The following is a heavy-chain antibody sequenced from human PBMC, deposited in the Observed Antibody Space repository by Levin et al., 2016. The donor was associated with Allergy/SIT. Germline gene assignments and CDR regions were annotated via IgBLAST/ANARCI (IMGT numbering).Heavy chain of an antibody. D-gene: IGHD3-3*01. J-gene: IGHJ6*03. Sequence: WIRQPPGKGLEWVANIKQDGSEKYYVDSVKGRFTISRDNAKNSLYLQMNSLRAEDTAVYYCARDGAGYDFWSGYYRLHPLYYYMDVWGKGTTVTVSS. CDR3: ARDGAGYDFWSGYYRLHPLYYYMDV. V-gene: IGHV3-7*03. CDR2: IKQDGSEK.